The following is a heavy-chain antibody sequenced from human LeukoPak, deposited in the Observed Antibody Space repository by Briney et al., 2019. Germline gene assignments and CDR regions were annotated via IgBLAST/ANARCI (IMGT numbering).Heavy chain of an antibody. Sequence: SEALSLTCTVSGGSISSYYWSWIRQPPGKGLEWIGYIYYSGSTNYNPSLKSRVTISVDTSKSQFSLKLSSVTAADTAVYYCARHGHGAAAYVIDYWGQGTLVTVSS. CDR1: GGSISSYY. D-gene: IGHD4/OR15-4a*01. CDR2: IYYSGST. J-gene: IGHJ4*02. V-gene: IGHV4-59*08. CDR3: ARHGHGAAAYVIDY.